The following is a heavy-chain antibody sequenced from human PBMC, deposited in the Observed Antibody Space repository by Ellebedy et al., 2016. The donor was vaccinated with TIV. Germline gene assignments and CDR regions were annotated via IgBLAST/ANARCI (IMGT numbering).Heavy chain of an antibody. Sequence: GGSLRLSCAVSGLSVIDSYLSWVRQAPGKGLEWVSVVYSGDTTYYADSVKGRFTISKDNSKNTLNLQMNSLRAEETAVYFCARETFNDVDLKLWGIFDIWGHGTMVTVSS. V-gene: IGHV3-66*01. CDR1: GLSVIDSY. J-gene: IGHJ3*02. CDR2: VYSGDTT. CDR3: ARETFNDVDLKLWGIFDI. D-gene: IGHD3-16*01.